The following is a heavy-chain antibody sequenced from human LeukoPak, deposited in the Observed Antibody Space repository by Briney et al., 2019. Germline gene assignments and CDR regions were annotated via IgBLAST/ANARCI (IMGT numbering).Heavy chain of an antibody. D-gene: IGHD3-9*01. Sequence: GGSLRLSCAASGFTFSSYEMNWVRQAPGKGLEWVSYISSSGSTIYYADSVKGRFTISRDNSKNTLYLQMNSLRAEDTAVYYCAKDTGSLYDILTGYAYWGQGTLVTVSS. CDR3: AKDTGSLYDILTGYAY. V-gene: IGHV3-48*03. CDR2: ISSSGSTI. CDR1: GFTFSSYE. J-gene: IGHJ4*02.